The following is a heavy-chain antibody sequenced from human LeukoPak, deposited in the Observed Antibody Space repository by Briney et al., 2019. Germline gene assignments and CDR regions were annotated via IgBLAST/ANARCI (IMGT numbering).Heavy chain of an antibody. CDR3: AGGGGVGAKY. CDR2: ISTSSSYI. J-gene: IGHJ4*02. D-gene: IGHD1-26*01. V-gene: IGHV3-21*04. Sequence: GSLRLSCAASGFTFSRNSMNWVRQAPGKGLEWVSSISTSSSYINYADSVKGRFTISRDNSKNTLYLQMNSLRAEDTAVYYCAGGGGVGAKYWGQGTLVTVSS. CDR1: GFTFSRNS.